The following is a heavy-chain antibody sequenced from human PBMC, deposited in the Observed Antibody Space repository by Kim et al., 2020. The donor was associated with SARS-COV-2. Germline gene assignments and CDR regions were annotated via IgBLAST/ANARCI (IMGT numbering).Heavy chain of an antibody. V-gene: IGHV3-15*01. Sequence: GGSLRLSCAASGFTFSNAWMSWVRQAPGKGLEWVGRINSKTDGGTADYPAPVKGRFTISRDDSKNTLYLQMNSLKTEDTAVYYCTTSTGGDIVPLSTAYYYDGLAVWGQGTTVTVSS. CDR3: TTSTGGDIVPLSTAYYYDGLAV. CDR2: INSKTDGGTA. J-gene: IGHJ6*02. CDR1: GFTFSNAW. D-gene: IGHD2-2*01.